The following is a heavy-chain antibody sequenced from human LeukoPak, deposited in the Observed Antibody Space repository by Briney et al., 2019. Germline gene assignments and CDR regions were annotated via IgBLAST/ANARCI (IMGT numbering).Heavy chain of an antibody. Sequence: GGSLSLSCAASGFTFSNYAMSWVRPAPGKGLEWVSSLNDNGYSTYYTDSVKGRFTISRDNSKNTLYLQMNSLRAEDTAIYYCAKDAEGAGGMDVWGRGTTVTVSS. D-gene: IGHD1-26*01. CDR3: AKDAEGAGGMDV. CDR2: LNDNGYST. CDR1: GFTFSNYA. J-gene: IGHJ6*02. V-gene: IGHV3-23*01.